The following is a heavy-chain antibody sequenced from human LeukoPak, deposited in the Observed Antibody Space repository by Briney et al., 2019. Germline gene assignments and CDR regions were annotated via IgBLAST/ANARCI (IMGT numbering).Heavy chain of an antibody. D-gene: IGHD6-13*01. CDR2: INHSGST. J-gene: IGHJ4*02. CDR3: ARGRRAARIAAAGSLVTATALFDY. V-gene: IGHV4-34*01. Sequence: PSETLSLTCAVYGGSFSGYYWSWIRRPPGKGLEWIGEINHSGSTNYNPSLKSRVTISVDTSKDQFSLKLSSVTAADTAVYYCARGRRAARIAAAGSLVTATALFDYWGQGTLVTVSS. CDR1: GGSFSGYY.